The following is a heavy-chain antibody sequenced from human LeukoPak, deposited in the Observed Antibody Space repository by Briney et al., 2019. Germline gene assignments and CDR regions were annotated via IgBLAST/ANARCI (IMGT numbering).Heavy chain of an antibody. Sequence: GGSLRLSCAASGFTFSSYGVHWVRQAPGKGLEWVAVIWYDGSNKYYADSVKGRFTISRDNSKNTLYLQMNSLRAEDTAVYYCARSPYYYDSSGYYYVVWGQGTLVTVSS. CDR2: IWYDGSNK. V-gene: IGHV3-33*01. J-gene: IGHJ4*02. CDR1: GFTFSSYG. CDR3: ARSPYYYDSSGYYYVV. D-gene: IGHD3-22*01.